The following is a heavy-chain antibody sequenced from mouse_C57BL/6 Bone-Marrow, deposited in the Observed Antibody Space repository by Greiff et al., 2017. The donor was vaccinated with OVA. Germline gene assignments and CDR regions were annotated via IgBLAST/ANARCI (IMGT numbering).Heavy chain of an antibody. CDR2: IYPRSGNT. D-gene: IGHD2-3*01. J-gene: IGHJ2*01. Sequence: VQLQESGAELARPGASVKLSCKASGYTFTSYGISWVKQRTGQGLEWIGEIYPRSGNTYYNEKFKGKATLTADKSSSTAYMELRSLTSEDSAVYFCARGGWLLYFDYWGQGTTLTVSS. V-gene: IGHV1-81*01. CDR3: ARGGWLLYFDY. CDR1: GYTFTSYG.